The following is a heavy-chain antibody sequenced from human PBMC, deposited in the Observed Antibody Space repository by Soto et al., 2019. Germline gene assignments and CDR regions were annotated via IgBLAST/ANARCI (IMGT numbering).Heavy chain of an antibody. V-gene: IGHV3-64*01. CDR1: GFTLSGYA. Sequence: EVQLAESGGGLAQPGGSLRLSCAASGFTLSGYAMDWVRQAPGKGLEYVSGISSNGVGTYYANSVQGRFTISRDNSKNQVHRQMGSLRPEDMAVYYCARRARPDFYSMDVWGKGTTVTVSS. CDR3: ARRARPDFYSMDV. D-gene: IGHD6-6*01. J-gene: IGHJ6*03. CDR2: ISSNGVGT.